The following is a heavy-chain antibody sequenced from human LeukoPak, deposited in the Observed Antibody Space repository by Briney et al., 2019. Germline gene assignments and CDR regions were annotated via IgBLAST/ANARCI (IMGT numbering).Heavy chain of an antibody. CDR3: AKGLGVGALAQFDY. CDR2: ISGSGGTT. J-gene: IGHJ4*02. D-gene: IGHD1-26*01. Sequence: PGGSLRLSCAASGFTFSNYIMSWVRQAPGKGLEWVSVISGSGGTTYYADSVKGRFTISRDNSKNTLYLQVNSLRVEDTAVYYCAKGLGVGALAQFDYWGQGTLVTVSS. V-gene: IGHV3-23*01. CDR1: GFTFSNYI.